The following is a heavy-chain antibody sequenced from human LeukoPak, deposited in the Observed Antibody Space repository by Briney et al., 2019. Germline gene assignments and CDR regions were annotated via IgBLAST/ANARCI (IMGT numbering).Heavy chain of an antibody. CDR1: GGSFSGYY. CDR2: INHSGST. V-gene: IGHV4-34*01. CDR3: ARGIYESITIFGPYYYYMDV. D-gene: IGHD3-3*01. J-gene: IGHJ6*03. Sequence: SETLSLTCAVCGGSFSGYYWSWIRQPPGKGLEWIGEINHSGSTNYNPSLKSRVTISVDTSKNQFSLKLSSVTAADTAVYYCARGIYESITIFGPYYYYMDVWGKGTTVTVSS.